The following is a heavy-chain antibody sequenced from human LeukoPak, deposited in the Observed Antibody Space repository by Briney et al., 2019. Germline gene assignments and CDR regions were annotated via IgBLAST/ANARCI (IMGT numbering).Heavy chain of an antibody. CDR1: GFTFRRYW. Sequence: PGGALRLSCVASGFTFRRYWMHWVRQAPAKGLMWVSRISPDGSTTLYADSVKGRFTISRDNAKNTLYLQMNSLGAEDTAVYYCTRVLSSNRDNLCDYWGQGTLVTVSS. J-gene: IGHJ4*02. D-gene: IGHD6-13*01. V-gene: IGHV3-74*01. CDR2: ISPDGSTT. CDR3: TRVLSSNRDNLCDY.